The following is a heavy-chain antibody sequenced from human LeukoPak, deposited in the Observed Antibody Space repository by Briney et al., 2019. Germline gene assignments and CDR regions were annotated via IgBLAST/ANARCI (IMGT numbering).Heavy chain of an antibody. J-gene: IGHJ4*02. V-gene: IGHV4-39*07. CDR2: IFHSGST. CDR3: AREGIRYNSGDY. CDR1: GGSISSSSYY. D-gene: IGHD6-19*01. Sequence: SETLSLTCTVSGGSISSSSYYWGWIRQPPGKGLEWIGEIFHSGSTNYNPSLKSRVTISADTSKKQFSLKLSSVTAADTAVYYCAREGIRYNSGDYWGQGTLVTVSS.